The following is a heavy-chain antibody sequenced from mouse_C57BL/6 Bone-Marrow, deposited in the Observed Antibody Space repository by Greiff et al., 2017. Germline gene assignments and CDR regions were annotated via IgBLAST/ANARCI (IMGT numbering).Heavy chain of an antibody. V-gene: IGHV5-2*01. CDR1: EYEFPSHD. J-gene: IGHJ2*01. CDR3: AKIYYDYDEDY. CDR2: INSDGGST. D-gene: IGHD2-4*01. Sequence: EVKVVESGGGLVQPGESLKLSCESNEYEFPSHDMSWVRKTPEKRLELVAAINSDGGSTYYPDTMERRFIISRDNTKKTVYLQMSSLRSEDTALYYCAKIYYDYDEDYWGQGTTLTVSS.